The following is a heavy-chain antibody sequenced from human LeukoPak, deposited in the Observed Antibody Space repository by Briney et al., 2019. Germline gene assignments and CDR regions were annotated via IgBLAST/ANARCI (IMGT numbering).Heavy chain of an antibody. CDR3: ARESIAVAGAPFDY. D-gene: IGHD6-19*01. V-gene: IGHV3-48*03. CDR2: ISSGSTI. CDR1: RFTLSSYE. J-gene: IGHJ4*02. Sequence: AGGSLRLSCAASRFTLSSYETNWVRQPPGKGLEWVSYISSGSTIYDADSVKGRFTIPRDNAKNSLYLQMNSLRAEDTAVYYCARESIAVAGAPFDYWGQGTLVTVSS.